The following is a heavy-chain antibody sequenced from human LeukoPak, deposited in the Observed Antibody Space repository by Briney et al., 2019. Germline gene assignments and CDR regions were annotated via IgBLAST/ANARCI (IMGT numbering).Heavy chain of an antibody. CDR2: TRYDGSYK. Sequence: GGSLRLSCAASGFTFNFFGMHWVRQAPGKGLEWVAFTRYDGSYKRYIDSVNGRFTISRDNSKNTLYLQMNCLRVEDTAVYSCAKGRVARGFNDPFDIWGQGTMVTVSS. CDR1: GFTFNFFG. D-gene: IGHD3-3*01. V-gene: IGHV3-30*02. J-gene: IGHJ3*02. CDR3: AKGRVARGFNDPFDI.